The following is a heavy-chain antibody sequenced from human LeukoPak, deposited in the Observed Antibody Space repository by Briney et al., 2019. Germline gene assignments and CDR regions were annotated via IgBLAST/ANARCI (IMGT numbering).Heavy chain of an antibody. CDR1: GYSFTTYW. CDR2: IYPSDSES. D-gene: IGHD3-10*01. J-gene: IGHJ3*02. CDR3: ARGMVRGANSASDI. Sequence: GESLKISCKGSGYSFTTYWIGWVRQMPGKGLEWMGIIYPSDSESRYSPSFQGQVTISADKSISTAYLQWSSLQASDTAMYYCARGMVRGANSASDIWGQGTMVTVSS. V-gene: IGHV5-51*01.